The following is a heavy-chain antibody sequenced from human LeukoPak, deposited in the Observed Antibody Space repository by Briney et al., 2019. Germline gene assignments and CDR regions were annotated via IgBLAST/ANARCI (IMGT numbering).Heavy chain of an antibody. D-gene: IGHD6-13*01. V-gene: IGHV1-69*05. CDR2: IIPIFGTA. J-gene: IGHJ5*02. CDR3: ARGGIAAAGTGWFDH. CDR1: GGTFTSYA. Sequence: GASGKVSCKASGGTFTSYAISWVRHAPGQGLEWMGGIIPIFGTANYAQKFQGRVTITTDEYTSTAYMEQSSLRSEDTAVYYCARGGIAAAGTGWFDHWGQGTLVTVSS.